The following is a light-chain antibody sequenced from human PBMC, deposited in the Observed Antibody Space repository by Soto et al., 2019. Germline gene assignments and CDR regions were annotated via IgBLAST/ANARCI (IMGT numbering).Light chain of an antibody. V-gene: IGKV3-20*01. CDR2: RAS. Sequence: EILLTQSPGTLSLSPGERATLSCRASQSVTNHYLAWYQHKPGQAPRLLIFRASSRATGIPDRFSGSGSGTDFTLTISRLEPEDFAVYYCHQYTGSPFAFGGGTKVEI. J-gene: IGKJ4*01. CDR1: QSVTNHY. CDR3: HQYTGSPFA.